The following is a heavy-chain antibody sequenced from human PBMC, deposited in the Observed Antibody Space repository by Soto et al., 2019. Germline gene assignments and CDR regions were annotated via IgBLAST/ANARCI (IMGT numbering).Heavy chain of an antibody. Sequence: GGSLRLSCAASGFTFSSYAMSWVRQAPGKGLEWVSSISSSSSYIYYADSVKGRFTISRDNAKNSLYLQMNSLRAEDTAVYYCARDIRYSSSWYPWFDPWGQGTLVTVSS. CDR3: ARDIRYSSSWYPWFDP. CDR2: ISSSSSYI. J-gene: IGHJ5*02. CDR1: GFTFSSYA. D-gene: IGHD6-13*01. V-gene: IGHV3-21*01.